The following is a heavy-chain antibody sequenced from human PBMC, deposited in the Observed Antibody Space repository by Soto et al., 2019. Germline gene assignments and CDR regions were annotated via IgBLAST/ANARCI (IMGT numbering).Heavy chain of an antibody. CDR1: GFTFSSYG. CDR3: AKVAGDYYGSGSYYRWAYYYYGMDV. J-gene: IGHJ6*02. Sequence: PGGSLRLSCAASGFTFSSYGMHWVRQAPGKGLEWVAVISYDGSNKYYADSVKGRFTISRDNSKNTLYLQMNSLRAEDTAVYYCAKVAGDYYGSGSYYRWAYYYYGMDVWGQGTTVTVSS. V-gene: IGHV3-30*18. CDR2: ISYDGSNK. D-gene: IGHD3-10*01.